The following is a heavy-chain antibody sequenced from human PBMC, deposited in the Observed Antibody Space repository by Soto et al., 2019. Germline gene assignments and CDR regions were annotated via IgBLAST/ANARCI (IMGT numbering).Heavy chain of an antibody. CDR1: GYSFTTYW. D-gene: IGHD1-20*01. Sequence: GESLKISCKGSGYSFTTYWIGWVRQMPGKGLELMGIIYPGDSDTRYSPSSQGLVTISVDKSISATYLQWSSLKASDTAMYYCTRRYIPQASNYYYGMDVWGQGTTVTVSS. CDR3: TRRYIPQASNYYYGMDV. CDR2: IYPGDSDT. V-gene: IGHV5-51*01. J-gene: IGHJ6*02.